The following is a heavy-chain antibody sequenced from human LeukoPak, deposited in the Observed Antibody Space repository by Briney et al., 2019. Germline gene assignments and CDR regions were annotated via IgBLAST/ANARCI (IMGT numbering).Heavy chain of an antibody. J-gene: IGHJ4*02. V-gene: IGHV3-48*01. D-gene: IGHD3-10*01. CDR1: GFTFTIFG. Sequence: GGSLRLSCAASGFTFTIFGFNWVRQAPGKVPEWVSYIDARSGITYYADSVQGRFTISRDNAQESVFLQMNSLRAEDTAVYYCARPTISNTVRTPGAFDYWGQGTLVTVSS. CDR2: IDARSGIT. CDR3: ARPTISNTVRTPGAFDY.